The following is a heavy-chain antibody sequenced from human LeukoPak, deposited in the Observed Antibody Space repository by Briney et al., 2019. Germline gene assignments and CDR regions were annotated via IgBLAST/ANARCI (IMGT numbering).Heavy chain of an antibody. CDR1: GGTLSSYA. D-gene: IGHD2-2*02. V-gene: IGHV1-69*01. CDR2: IIPIFGTA. CDR3: ARDLVDEVVPAAIDYYYMDV. J-gene: IGHJ6*03. Sequence: ASVKVSCKASGGTLSSYAISWVRQAPGQGLEWMGGIIPIFGTANYAQKFQGRVTITADESTSTAYMELSSLRSEDTAVYYCARDLVDEVVPAAIDYYYMDVWGKGTTVTVSS.